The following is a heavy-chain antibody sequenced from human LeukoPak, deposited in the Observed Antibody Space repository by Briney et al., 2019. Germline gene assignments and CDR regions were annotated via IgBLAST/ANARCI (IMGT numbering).Heavy chain of an antibody. CDR3: ARDSATVTTPYFDS. V-gene: IGHV1-2*04. J-gene: IGHJ4*02. Sequence: ASVKVSCKASGYTFTSYYMHWVRQAPGQGLEWMGWINLNSGGTNYAQKFQGWVTMTRDTSISTAYMELSRLRSDDTAVYYCARDSATVTTPYFDSWGQGTLVTVSS. CDR2: INLNSGGT. CDR1: GYTFTSYY. D-gene: IGHD4-17*01.